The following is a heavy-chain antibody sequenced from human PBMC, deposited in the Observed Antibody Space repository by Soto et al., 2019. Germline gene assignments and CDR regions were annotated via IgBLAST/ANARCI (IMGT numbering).Heavy chain of an antibody. J-gene: IGHJ6*02. CDR3: ARGDSTDCSNGVCSFFYNHDMDV. V-gene: IGHV1-2*04. D-gene: IGHD2-8*01. Sequence: QVQLVQSGAEVKKPGASVKVSCKASGYSFTDYHIHWVRQAPGQGLEWLGRINPKSGGTSTAQKVQGWVTMTTDTSISTASMELTRLTSADTAIYYCARGDSTDCSNGVCSFFYNHDMDVWGQGTTVTVSS. CDR1: GYSFTDYH. CDR2: INPKSGGT.